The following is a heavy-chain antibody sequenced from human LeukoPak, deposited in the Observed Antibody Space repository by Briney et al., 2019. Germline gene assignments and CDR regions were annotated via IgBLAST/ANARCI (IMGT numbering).Heavy chain of an antibody. CDR1: GFTFRNYW. CDR2: VKGDGSYT. Sequence: GGSLRLSCAASGFTFRNYWMHWVRQAPGKGLVWVSRVKGDGSYTDYADSVRGRFTISRDNAKNTLYLQMYSLRAEDTATYYCVRDGDDYNFDYWGQGSLVTVSS. V-gene: IGHV3-74*01. CDR3: VRDGDDYNFDY. D-gene: IGHD5-24*01. J-gene: IGHJ4*02.